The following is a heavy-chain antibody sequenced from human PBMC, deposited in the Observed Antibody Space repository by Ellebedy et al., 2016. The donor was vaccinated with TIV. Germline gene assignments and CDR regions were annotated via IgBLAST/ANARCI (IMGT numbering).Heavy chain of an antibody. D-gene: IGHD6-19*01. Sequence: SLKISXAASGFTFDDYALHWVRQAPGKGLEWLSGISWNSGNIDYANSVKGRFIISRENAKNSLYLQMNSVRPGDTALYYCARDRGIAMGHSYYIDAWGKGTMVTVSS. CDR2: ISWNSGNI. V-gene: IGHV3-9*01. CDR3: ARDRGIAMGHSYYIDA. J-gene: IGHJ6*03. CDR1: GFTFDDYA.